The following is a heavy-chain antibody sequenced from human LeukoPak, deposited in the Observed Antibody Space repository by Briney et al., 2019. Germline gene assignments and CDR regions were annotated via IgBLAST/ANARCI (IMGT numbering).Heavy chain of an antibody. CDR2: ITRDGAYT. CDR3: ATVRRKFYED. J-gene: IGHJ4*02. V-gene: IGHV3-43*01. CDR1: GFTFSDYT. Sequence: GGSLRLSCAASGFTFSDYTMHWVRQGPGKGLEWVSLITRDGAYTVYAESVKGRFTISRGNSKNSLSLQMNSLRTEDTAFYYCATVRRKFYEDWGQGTLVTVSS. D-gene: IGHD2/OR15-2a*01.